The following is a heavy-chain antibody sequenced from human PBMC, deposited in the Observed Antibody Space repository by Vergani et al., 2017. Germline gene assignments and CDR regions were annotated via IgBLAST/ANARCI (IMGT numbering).Heavy chain of an antibody. J-gene: IGHJ4*02. V-gene: IGHV4-61*02. CDR1: GGSISSGTYY. CDR3: ARGGRDGYSYFDY. CDR2: IYISGST. D-gene: IGHD5-24*01. Sequence: QVQLQESGPGLVKPSQTLSLTCTVSGGSISSGTYYWSWIRQPAGKGLEWIGRIYISGSTNYNPSLKSRVTIAVDTSKNQFPLKLSSVTAADTAVYYCARGGRDGYSYFDYWGQGTLVTVSS.